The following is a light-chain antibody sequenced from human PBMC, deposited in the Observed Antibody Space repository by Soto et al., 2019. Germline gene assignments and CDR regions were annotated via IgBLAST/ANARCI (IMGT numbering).Light chain of an antibody. J-gene: IGLJ1*01. V-gene: IGLV1-51*01. Sequence: SVLTQPRSVSAAPGQKVTISCSGSSSNIGGNSVSWYQQLPGTAPKLLIYDDNKRPSGTPDRFSGSKSGTSATLGITGFQTGDEADYYCGSWDSSLSAYVFGTGTRSPS. CDR3: GSWDSSLSAYV. CDR1: SSNIGGNS. CDR2: DDN.